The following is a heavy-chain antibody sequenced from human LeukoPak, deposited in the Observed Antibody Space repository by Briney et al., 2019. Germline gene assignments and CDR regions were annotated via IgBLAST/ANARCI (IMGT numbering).Heavy chain of an antibody. CDR3: AKGDYSFDY. Sequence: PWGSLRLSCAVSGCTFSVYTMNWVRQAPGKGLEWVSYISKSSSTMYYADSVKGRFTISRDNAKNSLYLQMNSLRDEDTAVYYCAKGDYSFDYWGQGTLVTVSS. CDR2: ISKSSSTM. CDR1: GCTFSVYT. V-gene: IGHV3-48*02. J-gene: IGHJ4*02.